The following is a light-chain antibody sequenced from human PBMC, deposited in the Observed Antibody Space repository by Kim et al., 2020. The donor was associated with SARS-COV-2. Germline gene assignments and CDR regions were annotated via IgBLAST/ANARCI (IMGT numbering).Light chain of an antibody. CDR1: QSVSSRY. J-gene: IGKJ1*01. CDR2: DAS. V-gene: IGKV3-20*01. CDR3: QQYGSSPGT. Sequence: EIVLTQSPGTLSLSPGERATLSCRASQSVSSRYVAWYRQKPGQPPRLLIHDASTRATGIPDRFSGSGSGTDFTLTISRLEPEDFAVYYCQQYGSSPGTFGQGTKVDIK.